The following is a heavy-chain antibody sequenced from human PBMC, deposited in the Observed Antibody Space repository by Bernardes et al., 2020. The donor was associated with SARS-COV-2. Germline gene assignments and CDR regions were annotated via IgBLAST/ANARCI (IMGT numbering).Heavy chain of an antibody. J-gene: IGHJ6*02. V-gene: IGHV3-7*01. D-gene: IGHD7-27*01. CDR1: GFSFNTYW. CDR2: INEDGGEK. CDR3: ARPGVKGMDV. Sequence: GSLRLSCAASGFSFNTYWMTWVRQAPGKGLEWVANINEDGGEKFYVDSVKGRFTISRDNAKKSMYLQMNSLRAEDTAVYYCARPGVKGMDVWGQGTTVTVSS.